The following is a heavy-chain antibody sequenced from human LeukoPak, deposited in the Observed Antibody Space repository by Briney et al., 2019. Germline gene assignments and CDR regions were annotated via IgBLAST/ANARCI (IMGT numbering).Heavy chain of an antibody. Sequence: SVKVSCKASGGTFSRYAFSWVRQAPGQGLERMGGIIPIFGTTSYAQQFQGRVTITTDESTSTAYLDLSSLRSEDTAVYYCAKDDGSATMGFDSWGQGTLVSVSS. CDR1: GGTFSRYA. CDR3: AKDDGSATMGFDS. CDR2: IIPIFGTT. J-gene: IGHJ5*01. V-gene: IGHV1-69*05. D-gene: IGHD1-26*01.